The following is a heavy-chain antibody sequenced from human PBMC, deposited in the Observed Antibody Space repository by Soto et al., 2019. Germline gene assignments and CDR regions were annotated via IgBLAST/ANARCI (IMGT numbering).Heavy chain of an antibody. Sequence: QVQLVQSGAEVKKPGSSVKVSCKASGGTFSSSSINWVRQAPGQGLEWMGEIIPIFGTANYAQKFQGSVTMTADESTSTAYMELSSLRSDDRAVYYCARDGGRHSGGIDYRGQGTLVTVSS. D-gene: IGHD1-26*01. CDR1: GGTFSSSS. V-gene: IGHV1-69*01. J-gene: IGHJ4*02. CDR3: ARDGGRHSGGIDY. CDR2: IIPIFGTA.